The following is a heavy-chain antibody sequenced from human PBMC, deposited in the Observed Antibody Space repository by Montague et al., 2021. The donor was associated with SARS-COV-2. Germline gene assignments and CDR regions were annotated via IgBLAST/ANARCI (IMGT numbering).Heavy chain of an antibody. CDR3: ARDTRITMLVVVNRYGMDV. V-gene: IGHV4-39*07. Sequence: SETLSLTCTVSGGAISSSSYYWGWIRQPPGKGLEWIGSIYYSGSTYYNPSHKSRVTISVDTSKNQFSLKLSSVAAADTAVYYCARDTRITMLVVVNRYGMDVWGQGTTVTVSS. J-gene: IGHJ6*02. CDR2: IYYSGST. CDR1: GGAISSSSYY. D-gene: IGHD3-22*01.